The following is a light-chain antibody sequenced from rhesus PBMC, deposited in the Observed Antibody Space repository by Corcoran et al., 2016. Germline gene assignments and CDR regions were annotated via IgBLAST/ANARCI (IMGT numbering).Light chain of an antibody. CDR2: YDS. CDR3: QVWDSSSDHDV. V-gene: IGLV3-29*01. Sequence: SYDVSQPRSVSVSPGQTASITCGGDNIGSKKVHWYQQKPAQAPVLVIYYDSDRPSGIPERFSGSNSGNTATLTRSGVEAGDEADYYCQVWDSSSDHDVFGSGTKLTVL. CDR1: NIGSKK. J-gene: IGLJ6*01.